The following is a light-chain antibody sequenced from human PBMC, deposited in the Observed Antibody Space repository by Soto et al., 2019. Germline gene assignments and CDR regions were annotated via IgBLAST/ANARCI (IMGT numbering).Light chain of an antibody. V-gene: IGKV1-8*01. CDR2: GAS. CDR3: QHDTNYPWT. Sequence: AIRMTQSPSSLSASAGDRVAIACRASQDVGRYLAWYQQKPGQAPKLLIYGASTLQSGVPSRFSGGGSGTDFTLTISCLQSEDFATYYCQHDTNYPWTFGQGTKVEIK. J-gene: IGKJ1*01. CDR1: QDVGRY.